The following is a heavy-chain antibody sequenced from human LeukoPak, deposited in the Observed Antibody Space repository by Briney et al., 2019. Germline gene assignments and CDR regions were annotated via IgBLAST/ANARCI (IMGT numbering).Heavy chain of an antibody. D-gene: IGHD3-22*01. CDR3: AGWLYYYDSSGYYPAPFDY. CDR2: INHSGST. J-gene: IGHJ4*02. Sequence: SETLSLTCAVYGGSFSGYYWSWIRQPPGKGLERIGEINHSGSTNYNPSLKSRVTISVDTSKNQFSLKLSSVTAADTAVYYCAGWLYYYDSSGYYPAPFDYWGQGTLVTVSS. V-gene: IGHV4-34*01. CDR1: GGSFSGYY.